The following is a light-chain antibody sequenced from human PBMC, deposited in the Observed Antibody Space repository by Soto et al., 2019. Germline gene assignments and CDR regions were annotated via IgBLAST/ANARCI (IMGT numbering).Light chain of an antibody. CDR1: QSVSSTY. CDR3: HHYGSSPPKYT. Sequence: EIVLTQSPGTLSLSPGKRATLSCRASQSVSSTYLAWYQQKPGQAPTLLIYGAYSRAIGIPHRFSGSGSGTDFSLPISRLEHADFAVYYCHHYGSSPPKYTFGQGTKLEIK. CDR2: GAY. V-gene: IGKV3-20*01. J-gene: IGKJ2*01.